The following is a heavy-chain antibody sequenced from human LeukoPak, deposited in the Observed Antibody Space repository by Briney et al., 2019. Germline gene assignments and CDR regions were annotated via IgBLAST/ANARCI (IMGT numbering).Heavy chain of an antibody. D-gene: IGHD3-9*01. J-gene: IGHJ5*02. CDR3: ARVGLRYFDWLFLFDP. Sequence: PSETLSLTCAVYGGSFSGYYWSWIRQPPGKGLEWIGEINHSGSTNYNPSLKSRVTISVDTSKNQFSLKLSSVTAADTAVYYCARVGLRYFDWLFLFDPWGQGTLVTVSS. CDR1: GGSFSGYY. CDR2: INHSGST. V-gene: IGHV4-34*01.